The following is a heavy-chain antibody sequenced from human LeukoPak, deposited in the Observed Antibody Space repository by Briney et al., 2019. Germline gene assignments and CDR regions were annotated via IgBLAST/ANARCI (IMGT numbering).Heavy chain of an antibody. CDR1: GFTFSSYG. V-gene: IGHV3-30*03. J-gene: IGHJ4*02. CDR3: AASAWDS. D-gene: IGHD3-10*01. Sequence: PGRSLRLSCAASGFTFSSYGMHWVRQAPGKGLEWVAVISYDGSNKYYADSVKGRFTISRDNSKNTLYLQMNSLRAEDTAVYYCAASAWDSWGQGTLVTVSS. CDR2: ISYDGSNK.